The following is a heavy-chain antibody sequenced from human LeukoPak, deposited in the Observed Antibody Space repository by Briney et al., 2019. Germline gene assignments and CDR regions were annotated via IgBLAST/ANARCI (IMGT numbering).Heavy chain of an antibody. Sequence: TGGSLRLSCAASGFTFSSYSMNWVRQAPGKGLEWVSSISGSSTYIYYADSVKGRFTISRDNAKNSLYLQMNSLRAEDTAVYYCARKVMSANDAFDIWGQGTMVTVSS. J-gene: IGHJ3*02. V-gene: IGHV3-21*04. CDR1: GFTFSSYS. D-gene: IGHD3-16*01. CDR2: ISGSSTYI. CDR3: ARKVMSANDAFDI.